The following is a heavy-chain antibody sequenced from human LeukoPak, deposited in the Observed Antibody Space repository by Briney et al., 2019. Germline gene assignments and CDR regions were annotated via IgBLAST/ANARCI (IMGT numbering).Heavy chain of an antibody. CDR3: ARRYNYYDSAYYFDY. V-gene: IGHV4-4*02. CDR1: GGSISSSNW. D-gene: IGHD3-22*01. Sequence: SETLSLTCAVSGGSISSSNWWSWVRQPPGKGLEWIGEIYHSGSTNYNPSLKSRVTISVDKSKNQFSLKLSSVTAADTAVYYCARRYNYYDSAYYFDYWGQGTLVTVSS. CDR2: IYHSGST. J-gene: IGHJ4*02.